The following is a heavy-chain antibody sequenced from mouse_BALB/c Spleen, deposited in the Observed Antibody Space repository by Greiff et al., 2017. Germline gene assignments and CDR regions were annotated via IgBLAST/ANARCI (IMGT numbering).Heavy chain of an antibody. CDR3: ASPFYYDYDGPNYYAMDY. Sequence: QVQLKESWPELVRPGVSVKISCKGSGYTFTDYAMHWVKQSHAKSLEWIGVISTYSGNTNYNQKFKGKATMTVDKSSSTAYMELARLTSEDSAIYYCASPFYYDYDGPNYYAMDYWGQGTSVTVSS. J-gene: IGHJ4*01. V-gene: IGHV1-67*01. CDR2: ISTYSGNT. CDR1: GYTFTDYA. D-gene: IGHD2-4*01.